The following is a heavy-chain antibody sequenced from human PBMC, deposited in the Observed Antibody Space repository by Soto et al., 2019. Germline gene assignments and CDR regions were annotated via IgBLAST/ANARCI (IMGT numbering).Heavy chain of an antibody. CDR2: INSDGSRT. V-gene: IGHV3-74*01. CDR3: ATVATGSYDWFDP. D-gene: IGHD1-26*01. Sequence: EVQLVESGGGLGQPGGSLRLSCAASGFTFSTYWMHWVRQAPGKGLVWVSRINSDGSRTNYADSVKGRFTTFRDNAKNPVYLKLNRLTAEETAVYYWATVATGSYDWFDPWGQGTLVTVSS. J-gene: IGHJ5*02. CDR1: GFTFSTYW.